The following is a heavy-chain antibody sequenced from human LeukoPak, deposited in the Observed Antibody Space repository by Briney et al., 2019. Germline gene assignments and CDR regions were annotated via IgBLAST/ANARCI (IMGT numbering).Heavy chain of an antibody. Sequence: GGSLRLSCAASGFTFSNYVVHWVRQAPGKGLEWVSLIRYDGSSKYYADSVRGRVTISRDNSKNTLYLQMNSLRSEDTAVYYCARVPSILEWFDDEKGVHAFDIWGQGTMVTVS. D-gene: IGHD3-3*01. V-gene: IGHV3-30*02. CDR2: IRYDGSSK. CDR3: ARVPSILEWFDDEKGVHAFDI. CDR1: GFTFSNYV. J-gene: IGHJ3*02.